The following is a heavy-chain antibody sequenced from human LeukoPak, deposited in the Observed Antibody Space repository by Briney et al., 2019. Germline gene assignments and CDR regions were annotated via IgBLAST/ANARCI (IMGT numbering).Heavy chain of an antibody. CDR2: ISAYNGNT. V-gene: IGHV1-18*01. CDR3: ASWAMDDVEDYYYYGMDV. D-gene: IGHD5-18*01. J-gene: IGHJ6*02. Sequence: ASVKVSCKASGYTFTSYGISWVRQAPGQGLEWMGWISAYNGNTNYAQKFQGRVTITADESTSTAYMELSSLRSEDTAVYYCASWAMDDVEDYYYYGMDVWGQGTTVTVSS. CDR1: GYTFTSYG.